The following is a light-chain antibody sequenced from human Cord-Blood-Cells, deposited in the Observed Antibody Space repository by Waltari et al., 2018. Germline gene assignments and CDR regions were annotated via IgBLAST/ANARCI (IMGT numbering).Light chain of an antibody. CDR1: QDISNY. CDR2: AAS. J-gene: IGKJ1*01. CDR3: QQCDNTPRT. Sequence: DIQMTQSPSSLSASVGDRVTITCRASQDISNYLNWYQQKPGKAPKLLIYAASNLEIGVPSRFSGSGSGTDFTLTISSLQPEDIATYYCQQCDNTPRTFGQGTKVEIK. V-gene: IGKV1-33*01.